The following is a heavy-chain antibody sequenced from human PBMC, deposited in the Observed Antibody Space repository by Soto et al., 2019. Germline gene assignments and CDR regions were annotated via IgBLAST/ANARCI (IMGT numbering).Heavy chain of an antibody. J-gene: IGHJ4*02. V-gene: IGHV4-4*02. CDR3: ASRDPGTSVDY. CDR1: GGSFTSNNW. D-gene: IGHD1-7*01. Sequence: LSLTCAVSGGSFTSNNWWTWVRQPPGQGLKWIGEIYRTGSTNYNPSLKSRVTISLDKSENQFSLKVTSLTAADTAVYYCASRDPGTSVDYWGQGTLVTVSS. CDR2: IYRTGST.